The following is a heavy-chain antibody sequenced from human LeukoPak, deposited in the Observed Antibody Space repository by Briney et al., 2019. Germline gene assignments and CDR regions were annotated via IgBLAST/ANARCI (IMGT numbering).Heavy chain of an antibody. CDR1: VFTFSSYG. CDR3: AKGGGYEAQYYYYYLDV. Sequence: PGGSVRLPCAASVFTFSSYGMYWVRQAPAKGLEGVAFIRYDGSNKYYADSVKGRFTISRDNSKNTLYLQMKSLRAEGTAVYYCAKGGGYEAQYYYYYLDVWGKGTTVTISS. CDR2: IRYDGSNK. J-gene: IGHJ6*03. V-gene: IGHV3-30*02. D-gene: IGHD5-12*01.